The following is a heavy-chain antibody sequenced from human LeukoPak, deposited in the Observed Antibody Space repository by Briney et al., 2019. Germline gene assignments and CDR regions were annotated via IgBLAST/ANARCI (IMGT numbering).Heavy chain of an antibody. J-gene: IGHJ4*02. CDR3: ARGLYYYDSSGYYDY. CDR2: ISYSGST. D-gene: IGHD3-22*01. Sequence: SETLSLTCTVSGGSISSYYWSWIRQPPGKGLEWIGYISYSGSTNYNPSLKSRVTISVDTSKNQFSLKLSSVTAADTAVYYCARGLYYYDSSGYYDYWGQGTLVTVSS. V-gene: IGHV4-59*01. CDR1: GGSISSYY.